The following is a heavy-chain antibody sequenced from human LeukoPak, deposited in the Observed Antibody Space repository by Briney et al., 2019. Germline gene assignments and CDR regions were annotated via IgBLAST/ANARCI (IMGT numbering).Heavy chain of an antibody. CDR3: ARAKRGYSYGSDY. CDR2: ISYEEINK. Sequence: GGSLRLSCAASGFTFSNYGMHWIRQAPGKGLEWVAFISYEEINKYYADSVKGRFTISRDSSKNSLYLQMNSLKTEDTAVYYCARAKRGYSYGSDYWGQGTLVTVSS. V-gene: IGHV3-30*12. CDR1: GFTFSNYG. J-gene: IGHJ4*02. D-gene: IGHD5-18*01.